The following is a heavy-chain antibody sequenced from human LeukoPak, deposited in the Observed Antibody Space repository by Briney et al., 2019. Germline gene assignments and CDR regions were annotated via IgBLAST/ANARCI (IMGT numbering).Heavy chain of an antibody. D-gene: IGHD2-15*01. V-gene: IGHV3-23*01. CDR3: AKSEGGRCLLPSDY. CDR2: ISYTGVST. Sequence: TGGSLRLSCAASGLTFGSYAMSWVRQAPGKGPEWVSCISYTGVSTFYADSVKGRFTISRDNSKNTMFLQMNSLRAEDTAIYYCAKSEGGRCLLPSDYWGQGTLVTVSS. CDR1: GLTFGSYA. J-gene: IGHJ4*02.